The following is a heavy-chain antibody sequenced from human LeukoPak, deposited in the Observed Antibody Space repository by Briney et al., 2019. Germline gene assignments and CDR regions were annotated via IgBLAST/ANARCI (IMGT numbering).Heavy chain of an antibody. V-gene: IGHV3-7*01. CDR2: IKQDGSEK. D-gene: IGHD2-2*01. CDR1: GFTFSSYW. J-gene: IGHJ4*02. Sequence: GGSLRLSCAASGFTFSSYWMSWVRQAPGKGLEWVANIKQDGSEKYYVDSVKGRFTISRENAKNSLYLQMNSLRAEDTAVYYCASLGYCSSTSCYASNYFDYWGQGTLVTVSS. CDR3: ASLGYCSSTSCYASNYFDY.